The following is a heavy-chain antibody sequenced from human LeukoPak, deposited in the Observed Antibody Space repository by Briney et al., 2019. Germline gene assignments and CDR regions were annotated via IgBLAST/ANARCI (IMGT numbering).Heavy chain of an antibody. V-gene: IGHV3-21*01. D-gene: IGHD2-15*01. J-gene: IGHJ4*02. CDR3: ARDLIRPDTYCSGGSCHIDY. Sequence: GGSLRLSCAASGFTFSSYSMNWVRQAPGKGLEWVSSISSSSSYIYYADSLKGRFTISRDNAKNSLYLQMNSLRAEDTAVYYYARDLIRPDTYCSGGSCHIDYWGQGTLVTVSS. CDR1: GFTFSSYS. CDR2: ISSSSSYI.